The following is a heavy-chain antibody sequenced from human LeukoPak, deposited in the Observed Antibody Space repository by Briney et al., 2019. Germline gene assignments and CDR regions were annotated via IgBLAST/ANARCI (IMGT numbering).Heavy chain of an antibody. J-gene: IGHJ3*02. Sequence: SETLSLTCAVYGGSFSGYYWSWIRQPPGKGLEWIGEINHSGSTNYNPSLKSRVTISVDTSKNQFSLKLSSVTAADTAVYYCARVVTMVRGVIITRPRAFDIWGQGTMVTVSS. CDR1: GGSFSGYY. V-gene: IGHV4-34*01. CDR3: ARVVTMVRGVIITRPRAFDI. D-gene: IGHD3-10*01. CDR2: INHSGST.